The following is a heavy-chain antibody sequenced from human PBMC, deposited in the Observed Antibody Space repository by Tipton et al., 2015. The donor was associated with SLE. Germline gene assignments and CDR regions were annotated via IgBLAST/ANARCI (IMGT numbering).Heavy chain of an antibody. V-gene: IGHV3-30*04. CDR2: ISYDGSNK. CDR1: GFTFSSYG. J-gene: IGHJ2*01. D-gene: IGHD3-10*01. Sequence: SLRLSCAASGFTFSSYGLHWVRQAPGKGLEWVALISYDGSNKDYADSVKGRFTISRDNAKNSLYLQMNSLRAEDTAVYYCASPPYYGSGSYRPYWYFDLWGRGTLVTVSS. CDR3: ASPPYYGSGSYRPYWYFDL.